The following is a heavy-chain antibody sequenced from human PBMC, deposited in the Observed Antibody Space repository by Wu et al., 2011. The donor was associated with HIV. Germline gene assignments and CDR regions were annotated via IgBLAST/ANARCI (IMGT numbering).Heavy chain of an antibody. CDR2: INPSGGST. V-gene: IGHV1-46*01. CDR3: TREVVATYYFDY. Sequence: QVQLVQSGAEVKKPGASVKVSCEASGYTFTSHFIHWVRQAPGQGLEWMGIINPSGGSTVYAQKFQGRVIMTRDTSISTAYMELSSLRSEDTAVYYCTREVVATYYFDYWGQGTLVTVSS. CDR1: GYTFTSHF. D-gene: IGHD5-12*01. J-gene: IGHJ4*02.